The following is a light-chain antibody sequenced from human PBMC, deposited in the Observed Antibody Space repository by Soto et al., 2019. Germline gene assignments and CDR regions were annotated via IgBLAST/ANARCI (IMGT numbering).Light chain of an antibody. J-gene: IGKJ4*01. CDR2: KAY. CDR1: QSVPSSY. CDR3: QQYNYSPPVT. Sequence: EVVLTQSPGTLSLSPGDRATLSCRASQSVPSSYFAWYQQKPGQAPRLLIYKAYSRATGIPDRFSGSGSGTDFTLTISRLEPEDFAVYYRQQYNYSPPVTFGGGTKVDIK. V-gene: IGKV3-20*01.